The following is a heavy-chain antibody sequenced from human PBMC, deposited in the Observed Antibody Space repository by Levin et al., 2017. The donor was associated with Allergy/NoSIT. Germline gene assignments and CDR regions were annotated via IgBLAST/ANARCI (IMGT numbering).Heavy chain of an antibody. CDR1: GFTFSDYY. J-gene: IGHJ4*02. V-gene: IGHV3-11*01. CDR2: ISSSGSTI. Sequence: GGSLRLSCAASGFTFSDYYMSWIRQAPGKGLEGVSYISSSGSTIYYADSVKGRFTISRDNAKNSLYLQMNSLRAEDTAVYYCARDATIFGVVTLYYFDYWGQGTLVTVSS. CDR3: ARDATIFGVVTLYYFDY. D-gene: IGHD3-3*01.